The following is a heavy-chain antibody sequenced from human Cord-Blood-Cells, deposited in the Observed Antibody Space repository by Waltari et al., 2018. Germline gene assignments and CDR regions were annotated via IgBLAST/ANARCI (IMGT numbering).Heavy chain of an antibody. CDR1: GGSFSGHY. CDR2: INHSGST. J-gene: IGHJ4*02. Sequence: QVQLQQWGAGLLKPSETLSLPCAVSGGSFSGHYWSWIRQPPGKGLEWIGEINHSGSTNYNPSLKSRVTISVDTSKNQFSLKLSSVTAADTAVYYCARCIVGATVDYWGQGTLVTVSS. CDR3: ARCIVGATVDY. V-gene: IGHV4-34*01. D-gene: IGHD1-26*01.